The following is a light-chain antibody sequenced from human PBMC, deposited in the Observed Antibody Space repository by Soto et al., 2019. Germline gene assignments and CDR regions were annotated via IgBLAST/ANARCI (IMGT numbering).Light chain of an antibody. CDR1: QSVSSY. Sequence: EIVLTQSPASLSLSPGERATLSCRASQSVSSYLAWYQQKPGQAPRLLIYGASNRATGIPARFSGSGSGTDFTLTISSLEPEDSAVYYCQQRSSWPSITFGQGTRLEIK. V-gene: IGKV3-11*01. J-gene: IGKJ5*01. CDR2: GAS. CDR3: QQRSSWPSIT.